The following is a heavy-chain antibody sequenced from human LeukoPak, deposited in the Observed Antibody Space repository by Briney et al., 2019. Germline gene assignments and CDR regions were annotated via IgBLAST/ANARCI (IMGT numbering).Heavy chain of an antibody. CDR3: ARDPRNHYDFWSECYGMDV. V-gene: IGHV3-30*03. J-gene: IGHJ6*02. Sequence: PGRSLRLSCAASGFTFSSYGMHWVRQAPGKGLEWVAVISYDGSNKYYADSVKGRFTISRDNSKNTLYLQMNSLRAEDTAVYYCARDPRNHYDFWSECYGMDVWGQGTTVTVSS. D-gene: IGHD3-3*01. CDR1: GFTFSSYG. CDR2: ISYDGSNK.